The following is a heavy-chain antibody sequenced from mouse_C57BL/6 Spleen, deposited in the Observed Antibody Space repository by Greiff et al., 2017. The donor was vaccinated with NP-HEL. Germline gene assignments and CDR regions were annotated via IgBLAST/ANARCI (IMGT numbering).Heavy chain of an antibody. Sequence: VQLQQSGPELVKPGASVKISCKASGYAFSSSWMNWVKQRPGKGLEWIGRIYPGDGDTNYNGKFKGKATLTADKSSSTAYMQLSSLTSDDSAVYCGARGGPYYFDYWGQGTTLTVSS. CDR1: GYAFSSSW. CDR2: IYPGDGDT. J-gene: IGHJ2*01. CDR3: ARGGPYYFDY. V-gene: IGHV1-82*01.